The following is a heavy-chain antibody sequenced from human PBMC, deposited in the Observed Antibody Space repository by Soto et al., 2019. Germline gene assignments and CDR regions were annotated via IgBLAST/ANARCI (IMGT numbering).Heavy chain of an antibody. CDR3: ARDPGSSWYFDY. D-gene: IGHD6-13*01. CDR2: IYYSGST. Sequence: SETLSLTCTVSGGSISSYYWSWIRQPPGKGLEWIGYIYYSGSTNYNPSLKSRVTISVDTSKNQFSLKLSSVTAADTAVYYCARDPGSSWYFDYWGQGTLVTVSS. V-gene: IGHV4-59*01. CDR1: GGSISSYY. J-gene: IGHJ4*02.